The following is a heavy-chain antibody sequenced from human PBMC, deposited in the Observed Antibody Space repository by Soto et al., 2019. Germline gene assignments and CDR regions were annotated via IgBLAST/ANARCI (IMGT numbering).Heavy chain of an antibody. CDR1: GYTFTSYG. CDR2: ISAYNGNT. Sequence: GASVKVSCKASGYTFTSYGISWVRQAPGQGLEWMGWISAYNGNTNYAQKLQGRVTMTTDTSTSTAYMELRSLRSDDTAVYYCARVKGYCSSTSCYYYYYYMDVWGKGTTVTVSS. D-gene: IGHD2-2*01. CDR3: ARVKGYCSSTSCYYYYYYMDV. V-gene: IGHV1-18*01. J-gene: IGHJ6*03.